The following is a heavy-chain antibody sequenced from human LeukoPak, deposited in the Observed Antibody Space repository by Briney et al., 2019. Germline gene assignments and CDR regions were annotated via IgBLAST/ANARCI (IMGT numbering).Heavy chain of an antibody. CDR1: GFTFSSYG. D-gene: IGHD1-20*01. J-gene: IGHJ5*02. V-gene: IGHV3-30*02. CDR3: AKDRWAYNWNDVSGWFDP. Sequence: PGRSLRLSCAASGFTFSSYGMHWVRQAPGKGLEWVAFIRYDGSNKYYADSVKGRFTISRDNSKNTLYLQMNSLRAEDTAVYYCAKDRWAYNWNDVSGWFDPWGQGTLVTVSS. CDR2: IRYDGSNK.